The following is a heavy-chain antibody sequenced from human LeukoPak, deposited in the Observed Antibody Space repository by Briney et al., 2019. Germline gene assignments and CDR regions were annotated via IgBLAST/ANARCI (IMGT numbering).Heavy chain of an antibody. CDR2: ISTSGSII. V-gene: IGHV3-48*03. CDR1: GFXFSTYE. CDR3: ARIPAWNP. D-gene: IGHD1-1*01. J-gene: IGHJ5*02. Sequence: PGGSLRLPCAAFGFXFSTYEMTWVRQAPGKGLEWVSYISTSGSIIYYADSVKGRFTISRDNAKKSLYLQMNSLRAEDTGVYYCARIPAWNPWGQGTLVTVSS.